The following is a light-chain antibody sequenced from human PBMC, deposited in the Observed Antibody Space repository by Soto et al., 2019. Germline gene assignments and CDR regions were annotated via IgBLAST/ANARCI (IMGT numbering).Light chain of an antibody. Sequence: EIVMTQSPATLSVSPGERATLSCRASQSVSSNLAWYQQKPGQAPRLLIYGASTRATGIPARFSGSGSGTEFTLTISSLQSEDFAVYYCQQYGGSPLYTFGQGTKVEIK. CDR2: GAS. V-gene: IGKV3-15*01. J-gene: IGKJ2*01. CDR1: QSVSSN. CDR3: QQYGGSPLYT.